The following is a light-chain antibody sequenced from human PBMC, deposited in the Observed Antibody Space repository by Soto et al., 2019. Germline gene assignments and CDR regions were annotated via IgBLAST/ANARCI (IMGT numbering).Light chain of an antibody. J-gene: IGKJ1*01. V-gene: IGKV3-20*01. Sequence: EIVLTQSPGTLSLSPGERATLSCRASQSVSSGYLAWYQHKPDQAPRLLIFGASIRSAGIPDRFTGSGSGADFTLTISRLEPEDFAVYYCQQYGSSPRTFGQGTKVEIK. CDR3: QQYGSSPRT. CDR1: QSVSSGY. CDR2: GAS.